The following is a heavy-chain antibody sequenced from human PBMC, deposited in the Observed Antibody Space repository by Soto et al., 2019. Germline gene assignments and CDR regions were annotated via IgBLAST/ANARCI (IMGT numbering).Heavy chain of an antibody. CDR1: GFTFSSYA. Sequence: QVQLVESGGGVVQPGRSLRLSCAASGFTFSSYAMHWVRQAPGKGLEWVAVISYDGSNKYYADSVKGRFTISRDNSKNTLYLQMNSLRAEDTAVYYCVRDVESGSSQYYYYYYGMDVWGQGTTVTVSS. CDR3: VRDVESGSSQYYYYYYGMDV. D-gene: IGHD1-26*01. V-gene: IGHV3-30-3*01. J-gene: IGHJ6*02. CDR2: ISYDGSNK.